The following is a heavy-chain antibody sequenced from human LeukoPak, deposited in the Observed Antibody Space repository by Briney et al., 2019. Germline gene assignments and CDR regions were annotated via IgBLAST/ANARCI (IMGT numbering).Heavy chain of an antibody. CDR3: ARWDVSSGYYLEH. CDR2: IYYSGST. CDR1: GGSISSGGYY. J-gene: IGHJ4*02. D-gene: IGHD3-22*01. Sequence: PSQTLSLTCTVSGGSISSGGYYWSWIRQHPGKGLEWIGYIYYSGSTYYNPSLKSRVNISVDTSKNQFSLKLSSVTVADTAVYYCARWDVSSGYYLEHWGQGTLGTVSS. V-gene: IGHV4-31*03.